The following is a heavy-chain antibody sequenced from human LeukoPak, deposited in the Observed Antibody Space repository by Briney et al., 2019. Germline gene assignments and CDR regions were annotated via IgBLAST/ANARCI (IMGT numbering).Heavy chain of an antibody. CDR3: ARSIRGYSSGWYYFDY. Sequence: ASETLSLTCTVSGGSISTSSYSWGWIRQPPGKELEWIGSIYYSGSTYYNPSLKSRVTISVDTSKNQFSVKLSSVTAADTAVYYCARSIRGYSSGWYYFDYWGQGTLITVSS. D-gene: IGHD6-13*01. CDR1: GGSISTSSYS. V-gene: IGHV4-39*07. CDR2: IYYSGST. J-gene: IGHJ4*02.